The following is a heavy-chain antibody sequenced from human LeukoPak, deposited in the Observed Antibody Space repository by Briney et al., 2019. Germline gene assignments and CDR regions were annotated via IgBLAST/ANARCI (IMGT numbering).Heavy chain of an antibody. V-gene: IGHV3-11*01. J-gene: IGHJ4*02. Sequence: PGGSLRLSCAASGFTFSDYYMSWIRRAPGKGLEWVSYISSSGYSIYSADSVKGRFSISRDNAKNSLYLQMNSLRAEDTAVYYCARDRYGSESYYSFDYWGQGTLVTVSS. CDR2: ISSSGYSI. CDR3: ARDRYGSESYYSFDY. CDR1: GFTFSDYY. D-gene: IGHD3-10*01.